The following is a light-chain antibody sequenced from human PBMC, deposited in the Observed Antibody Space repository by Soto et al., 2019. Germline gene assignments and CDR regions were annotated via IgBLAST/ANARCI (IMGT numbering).Light chain of an antibody. CDR3: QQRHMWPIT. CDR2: GAS. Sequence: EIVMTQSPATLSVSPGERATLSCRASQSINSKLAWYQQKPGQAPRLLIYGASTRATGIPARFSGSGSGTDFTLTISSLEPEDSAVYYCQQRHMWPITFGQGTRLEIK. V-gene: IGKV3-15*01. J-gene: IGKJ5*01. CDR1: QSINSK.